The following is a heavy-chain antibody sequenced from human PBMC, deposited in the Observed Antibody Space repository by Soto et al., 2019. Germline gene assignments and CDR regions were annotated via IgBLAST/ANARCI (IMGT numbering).Heavy chain of an antibody. CDR1: GFPFDSYI. D-gene: IGHD3-3*01. V-gene: IGHV3-21*01. CDR3: AREANTIYAPHGLDV. CDR2: LSSGSFYI. J-gene: IGHJ6*02. Sequence: GGSLRLSCAVSGFPFDSYIMSWVRQAPGQGLEWLASLSSGSFYIFHADSIRGRFTISRDDAKNLLFLQMNSLTIEDTATYYCAREANTIYAPHGLDVWGQGTAVTFS.